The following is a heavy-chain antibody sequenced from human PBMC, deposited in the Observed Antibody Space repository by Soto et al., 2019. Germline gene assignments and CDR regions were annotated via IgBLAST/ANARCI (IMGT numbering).Heavy chain of an antibody. Sequence: QVQLVESGGGVVQPGRSLRLSCAASGFTFSSYGMHWVRQAPGKGLEWVAVIWYDGSNKYYADSVKGRFTISRDNSKNTLYLQMNSLSAEDTAVYYCARGELGYCSGGSCYSGEDYYYYYGMDVWGQGTTVTVSS. J-gene: IGHJ6*02. D-gene: IGHD2-15*01. V-gene: IGHV3-33*01. CDR1: GFTFSSYG. CDR3: ARGELGYCSGGSCYSGEDYYYYYGMDV. CDR2: IWYDGSNK.